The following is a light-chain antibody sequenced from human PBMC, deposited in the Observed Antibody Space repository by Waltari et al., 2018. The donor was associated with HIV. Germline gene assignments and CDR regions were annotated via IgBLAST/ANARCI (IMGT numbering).Light chain of an antibody. J-gene: IGKJ1*01. CDR1: QSVSSY. V-gene: IGKV3-11*01. Sequence: EIVLTQSPATLSLSPGERATLSCRASQSVSSYLAWYQQKPGQAPRLLIYDASNRATGIPARFSGSGSGTYFTRTISSLEPEDFAVYYCQQRSNWPPWTFGQGTKVEIK. CDR2: DAS. CDR3: QQRSNWPPWT.